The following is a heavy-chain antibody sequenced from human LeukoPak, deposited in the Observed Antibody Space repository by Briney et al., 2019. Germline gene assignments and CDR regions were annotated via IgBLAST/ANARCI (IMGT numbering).Heavy chain of an antibody. CDR1: GFTLSSNY. CDR2: IYSGGST. D-gene: IGHD2-2*01. V-gene: IGHV3-66*01. CDR3: ARDSCSSNSCNPDYGMDI. Sequence: GGSLRLSCAASGFTLSSNYMSWVRHAPGKGLEWVSVIYSGGSTYYAHSQKGRFTLSRDNSKNTMYLQMNSLSAEDTAVYYCARDSCSSNSCNPDYGMDIWGQGTTVTVSS. J-gene: IGHJ6*02.